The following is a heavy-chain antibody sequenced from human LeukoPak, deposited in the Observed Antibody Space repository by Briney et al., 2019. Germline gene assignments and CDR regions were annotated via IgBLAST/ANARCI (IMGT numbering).Heavy chain of an antibody. CDR1: GFIFSTSE. V-gene: IGHV3-30-3*01. Sequence: GGSLRLSCAASGFIFSTSEMHWLRQAPRKGPAWVAHMTPDGSRKYFADSVKGRFTGSRDNSKNTVYLQMNSLRGDDTAVYYCARGPLHGAFDFWGQGTLVTVSS. J-gene: IGHJ4*02. CDR3: ARGPLHGAFDF. D-gene: IGHD4-17*01. CDR2: MTPDGSRK.